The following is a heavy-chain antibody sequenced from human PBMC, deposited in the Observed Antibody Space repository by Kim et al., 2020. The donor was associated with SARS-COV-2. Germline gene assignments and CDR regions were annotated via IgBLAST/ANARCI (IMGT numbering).Heavy chain of an antibody. D-gene: IGHD6-25*01. J-gene: IGHJ4*02. CDR3: ATTCSFSNSGYYFDY. CDR1: GYTSSNYG. Sequence: ASVKVSCMVSGYTSSNYGISWVRQAPGQGLEWMGWINTLSLHTNSVDKFQDRVTMTTVPSTNTVSMELRSLTSDDTAVYYFATTCSFSNSGYYFDYSCPG. V-gene: IGHV1-18*04. CDR2: INTLSLHT.